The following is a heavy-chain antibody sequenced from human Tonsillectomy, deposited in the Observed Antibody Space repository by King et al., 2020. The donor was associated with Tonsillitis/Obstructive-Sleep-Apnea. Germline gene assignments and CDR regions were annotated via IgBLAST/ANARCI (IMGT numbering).Heavy chain of an antibody. CDR2: ISHSGST. CDR3: ARDNGGGSAFDI. Sequence: VQLQQWGAGLLKPSETLSLTCGVYGGSFSGYYWSWIRQPPGKGPEWIGEISHSGSTNYNPSLKSRVTISVDTSKNHFSLKLSSVTAADTAVYYCARDNGGGSAFDIWGQGTMVTVSS. D-gene: IGHD3-16*01. V-gene: IGHV4-34*01. CDR1: GGSFSGYY. J-gene: IGHJ3*02.